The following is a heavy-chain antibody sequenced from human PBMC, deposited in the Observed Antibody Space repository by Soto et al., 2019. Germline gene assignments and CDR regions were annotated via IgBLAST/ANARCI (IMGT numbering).Heavy chain of an antibody. Sequence: LSLTCTVSGGSIRSGGYYWSWVRQNPRRGLEWIGNIYYSGNTYYNPSLKSRLTLSVDTSKNQFSLNLSSVTAADTAVYYCARDRLMATAGTARHYFGLDVWGQGTTVTVSS. D-gene: IGHD5-18*01. CDR2: IYYSGNT. CDR3: ARDRLMATAGTARHYFGLDV. J-gene: IGHJ6*02. V-gene: IGHV4-31*03. CDR1: GGSIRSGGYY.